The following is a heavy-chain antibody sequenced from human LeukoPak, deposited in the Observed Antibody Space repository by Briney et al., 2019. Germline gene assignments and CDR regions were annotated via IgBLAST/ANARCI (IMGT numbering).Heavy chain of an antibody. CDR2: GYSDGTT. J-gene: IGHJ4*02. CDR1: GFIVTSNY. V-gene: IGHV3-53*01. D-gene: IGHD6-19*01. CDR3: ARAMATIYSSGGFDY. Sequence: GGSLRLSCTASGFIVTSNYMSWVRQAPGKGLEWVSVGYSDGTTDYADSVKGRFTMSRDNSKNTLHLQMNSLRGDDTAVYYCARAMATIYSSGGFDYWGQGTLVTVSS.